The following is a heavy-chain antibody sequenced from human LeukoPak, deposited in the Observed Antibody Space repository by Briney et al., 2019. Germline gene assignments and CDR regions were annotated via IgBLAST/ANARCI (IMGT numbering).Heavy chain of an antibody. D-gene: IGHD1-1*01. CDR1: GFTFSSYA. CDR2: ISYDGSNK. J-gene: IGHJ4*02. V-gene: IGHV3-30-3*01. CDR3: ARDRTGTTDY. Sequence: PGGSLRLSCAASGFTFSSYAMHWVRQAPGKGLEWVAVISYDGSNKYYADSGKGRFTISRDNSKNTLYLQMNSLRAEDTAVYYCARDRTGTTDYWGQGTLVTVSS.